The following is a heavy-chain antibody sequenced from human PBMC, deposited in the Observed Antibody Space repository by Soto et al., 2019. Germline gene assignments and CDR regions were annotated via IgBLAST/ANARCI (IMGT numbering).Heavy chain of an antibody. D-gene: IGHD3-22*01. V-gene: IGHV4-31*03. CDR1: GGSISSGGYY. Sequence: SETLSLTCTVSGGSISSGGYYWSWIRQHPGKGLEWIGYIYYSGSTYYNPSLKSRVTISVDTSKNQFSLKLSSVTAADTAVYYCARTRFGYYDSSGYYPEALDYWGQGTLVTVSS. J-gene: IGHJ4*02. CDR3: ARTRFGYYDSSGYYPEALDY. CDR2: IYYSGST.